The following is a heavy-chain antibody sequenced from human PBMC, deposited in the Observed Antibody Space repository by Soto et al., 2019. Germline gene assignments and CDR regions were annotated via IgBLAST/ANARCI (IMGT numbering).Heavy chain of an antibody. CDR2: IILALGTP. D-gene: IGHD2-8*01. J-gene: IGHJ5*02. V-gene: IGHV1-69*01. Sequence: QVLLVQSGAEMKQPGSSVSVSCRASGDSFTNYAFTWVRQAPGQGPEWLGGIILALGTPHYSQRFQGRLTITADESSRTVYMELGTLSLDDTAVYYCGRYCTNTKCRGGYYLDLWGQGTLLTVSS. CDR3: GRYCTNTKCRGGYYLDL. CDR1: GDSFTNYA.